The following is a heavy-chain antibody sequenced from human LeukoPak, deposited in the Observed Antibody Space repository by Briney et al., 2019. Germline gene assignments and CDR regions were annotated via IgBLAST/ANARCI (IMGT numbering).Heavy chain of an antibody. CDR3: ARGSPLDWYFDL. CDR1: GSSISSYY. CDR2: IYYSGST. J-gene: IGHJ2*01. Sequence: PSETLSLTCTVSGSSISSYYWSWIRQPPGKGLEWIGYIYYSGSTKYNPSLMSRVTISVDTSKNQFSLKLTSVTAADTAVYYCARGSPLDWYFDLWGRGTLVTVSS. V-gene: IGHV4-59*01.